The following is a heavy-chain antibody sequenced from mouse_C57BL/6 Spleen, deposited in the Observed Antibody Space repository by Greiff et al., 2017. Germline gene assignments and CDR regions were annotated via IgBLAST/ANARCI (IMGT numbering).Heavy chain of an antibody. D-gene: IGHD2-2*01. CDR1: GYSITSGYY. Sequence: EVKLMESGPGLVKPSQSLSLTCSVTGYSITSGYYWNWIRQFPGNKLEWMGYISYDGSNNYNPSLKNRISITRDTSKNQFFLKLNSVTTEDTATYYCAREGYLPYYAMDYWGQGTSVTVSS. CDR2: ISYDGSN. J-gene: IGHJ4*01. V-gene: IGHV3-6*01. CDR3: AREGYLPYYAMDY.